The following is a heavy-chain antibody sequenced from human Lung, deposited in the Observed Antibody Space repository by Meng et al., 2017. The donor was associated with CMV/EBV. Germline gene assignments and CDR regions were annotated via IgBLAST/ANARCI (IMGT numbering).Heavy chain of an antibody. J-gene: IGHJ6*02. V-gene: IGHV1-18*01. CDR2: ISTYTGNT. D-gene: IGHD3-22*01. CDR3: AREYDGSGNYGMDV. Sequence: ASVKIFCKAAGYTFNNYAIITWVRQAPGEGLEWMGQISTYTGNTIYAQKLQGRVTMTTDTSTGTAYMELRSLRSDDSSVYYCAREYDGSGNYGMDVWGQGXTVTVSS. CDR1: GYTFNNYA.